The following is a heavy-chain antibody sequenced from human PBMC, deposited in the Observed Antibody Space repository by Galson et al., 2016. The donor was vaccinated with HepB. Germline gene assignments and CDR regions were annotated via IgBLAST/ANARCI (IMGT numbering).Heavy chain of an antibody. Sequence: LSLTCAVSGDSISSNSVYWGWVRQPPGKGLEWIGSIYSSEHTFYTPSLKSRVAISVDPSKNHSSLKLSSVTAADTAVYFWPRTAARLFFDFWGQGALVTVSP. CDR2: IYSSEHT. V-gene: IGHV4-39*02. J-gene: IGHJ4*01. D-gene: IGHD6-6*01. CDR1: GDSISSNSVY. CDR3: PRTAARLFFDF.